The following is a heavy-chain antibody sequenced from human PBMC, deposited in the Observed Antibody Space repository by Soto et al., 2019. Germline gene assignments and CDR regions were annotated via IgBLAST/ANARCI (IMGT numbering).Heavy chain of an antibody. Sequence: PGGSLRLSCAASGFTFSSYGMHWVRQAPGKGLEWVAVISYDGSNKYYADSVKGRFTISRDNSKNTLYLQMNSLRAEDTAVYYCAKDRRYYGSGSYLSDFDYWGQGT. CDR3: AKDRRYYGSGSYLSDFDY. J-gene: IGHJ4*02. D-gene: IGHD3-10*01. CDR2: ISYDGSNK. V-gene: IGHV3-30*18. CDR1: GFTFSSYG.